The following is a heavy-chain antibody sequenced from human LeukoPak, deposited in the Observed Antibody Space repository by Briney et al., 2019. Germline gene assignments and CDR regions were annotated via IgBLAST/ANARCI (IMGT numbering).Heavy chain of an antibody. J-gene: IGHJ6*04. V-gene: IGHV3-21*01. CDR3: AELGITMIGGV. Sequence: GGSLRLSCAASGFTFSSYAMNWVRQAPGKGLEWVSSISSSSSYIYYADSVKGRFTISRDNAKNSLYLQMNSLRAEDTAVYYCAELGITMIGGVWGKGTTVTISS. D-gene: IGHD3-10*02. CDR2: ISSSSSYI. CDR1: GFTFSSYA.